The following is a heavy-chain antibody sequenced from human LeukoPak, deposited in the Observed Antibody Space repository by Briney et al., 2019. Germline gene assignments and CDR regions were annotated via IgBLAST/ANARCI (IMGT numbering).Heavy chain of an antibody. Sequence: PGGSLKLSCAASGFNFSGSAMHWVRQASGKGLEWVGRVRSKANNYATAYAASVKGRFTISRDDSKNTAYLQMNSLKTEDTALYYCTNNYAGGVGYWGQGTLVTVSS. CDR1: GFNFSGSA. V-gene: IGHV3-73*01. J-gene: IGHJ4*02. CDR2: VRSKANNYAT. CDR3: TNNYAGGVGY. D-gene: IGHD3-16*01.